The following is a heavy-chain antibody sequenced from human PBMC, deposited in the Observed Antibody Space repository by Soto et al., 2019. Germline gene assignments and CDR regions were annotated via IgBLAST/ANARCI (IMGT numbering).Heavy chain of an antibody. Sequence: SVKVSCKASGGTFSSYTISWVRQAPGQGLEWMGRIIPILGIANYAQKFQGRVTITADTSKNQFSLKLSSVTAADTAVYYCARGDFEADAFDIWGQGTMVTVSS. J-gene: IGHJ3*02. CDR1: GGTFSSYT. V-gene: IGHV1-69*02. CDR2: IIPILGIA. D-gene: IGHD3-9*01. CDR3: ARGDFEADAFDI.